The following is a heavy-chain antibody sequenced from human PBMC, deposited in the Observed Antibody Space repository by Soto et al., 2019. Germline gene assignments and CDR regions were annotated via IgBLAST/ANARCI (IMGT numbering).Heavy chain of an antibody. CDR3: ARPGYYGSGKRSYDYYGMDV. CDR2: ISSRRSTI. CDR1: GFPFSSYS. Sequence: GGSLRLSSAASGFPFSSYSMNWVRQAPGKGLEWVSYISSRRSTIYYADSVKGRFTITRDNAKNSLYLQMNSLRDEDTAVYYCARPGYYGSGKRSYDYYGMDVLG. J-gene: IGHJ6*02. V-gene: IGHV3-48*02. D-gene: IGHD3-10*01.